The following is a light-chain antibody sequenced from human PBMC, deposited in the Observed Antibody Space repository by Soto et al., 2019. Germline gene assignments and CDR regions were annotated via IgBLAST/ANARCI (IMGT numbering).Light chain of an antibody. Sequence: EIVMTQSPGTLSLSPGETATLSCRASQSVGSDLAWYQQKSGQSPRLLIYGASTRATGIPARFSGSGFGTEFSLTINSLQSEDFAVYYCQQYNDWPRTFGKGTRVEI. J-gene: IGKJ1*01. V-gene: IGKV3-15*01. CDR2: GAS. CDR1: QSVGSD. CDR3: QQYNDWPRT.